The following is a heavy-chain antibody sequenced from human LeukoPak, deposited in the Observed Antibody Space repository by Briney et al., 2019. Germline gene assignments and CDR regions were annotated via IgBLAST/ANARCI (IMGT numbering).Heavy chain of an antibody. CDR2: ISKGGTYI. J-gene: IGHJ6*02. CDR3: AREEDSTTIRSSYGMDF. D-gene: IGHD2/OR15-2a*01. CDR1: GFTFSPYT. Sequence: PGGSLRLSCAGSGFTFSPYTMNWVRQAPGKGLEWVSCISKGGTYIYYADSVRGRFTISRDNAKNSLYLQMNSLRAEDTAVYYCAREEDSTTIRSSYGMDFWGQGTTVTVSS. V-gene: IGHV3-21*01.